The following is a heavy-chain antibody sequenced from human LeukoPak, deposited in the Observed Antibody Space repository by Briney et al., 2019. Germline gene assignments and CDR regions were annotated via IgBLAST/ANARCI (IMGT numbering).Heavy chain of an antibody. CDR2: INPSGVSK. CDR3: ARGGTHGYCSSTSCYAGFSMDV. CDR1: GYTFTSYY. J-gene: IGHJ6*02. D-gene: IGHD2-2*01. V-gene: IGHV1-46*01. Sequence: GASVKVSCKASGYTFTSYYRHWVRQAPGQGLEGMGIINPSGVSKSNAQKFQGRVTMTRDTSTSTVYMELSSLRSEDTAVYYCARGGTHGYCSSTSCYAGFSMDVWGRGTTVTVSS.